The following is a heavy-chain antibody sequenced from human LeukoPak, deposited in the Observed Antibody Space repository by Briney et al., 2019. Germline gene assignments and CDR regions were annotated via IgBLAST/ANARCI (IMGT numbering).Heavy chain of an antibody. D-gene: IGHD3-10*01. V-gene: IGHV3-21*01. CDR1: GFTFSNYS. J-gene: IGHJ4*02. CDR3: ARDNAGGLTLDY. Sequence: GGSLRLSCAASGFTFSNYSMNWVRQAPGKGLEWVSSISSSSSYIYYADSVKGRFTISRDNAKNSLYLQMNSLRAEDTAVYYCARDNAGGLTLDYWGQGTLVTVSS. CDR2: ISSSSSYI.